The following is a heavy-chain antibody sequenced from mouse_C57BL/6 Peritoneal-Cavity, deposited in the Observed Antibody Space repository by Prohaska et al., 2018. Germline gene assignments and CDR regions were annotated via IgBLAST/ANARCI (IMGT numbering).Heavy chain of an antibody. CDR2: INPNNGGT. CDR3: GSYWCFDV. Sequence: HGKSLEWIGYINPNNGGTSYNQKFKGKATLTVNKSSSTAYMELRSLTSEDSAVYYDGSYWCFDVWGTGTTVTVSS. J-gene: IGHJ1*03. V-gene: IGHV1-22*01. D-gene: IGHD1-1*01.